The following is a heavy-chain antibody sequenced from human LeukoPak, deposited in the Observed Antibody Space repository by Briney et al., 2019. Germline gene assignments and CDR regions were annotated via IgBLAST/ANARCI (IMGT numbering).Heavy chain of an antibody. Sequence: GGSLRLSCEASGFTVRNNYMTWVRQAPGKGLEWVSVIYSGGGTYYADSVKDRFTISRDNSKNTLFLQMNSLRVEDSAVYYCTRVFAYSYGDFDNWGQGTLVAVSS. CDR3: TRVFAYSYGDFDN. CDR2: IYSGGGT. J-gene: IGHJ4*02. CDR1: GFTVRNNY. D-gene: IGHD5-18*01. V-gene: IGHV3-66*01.